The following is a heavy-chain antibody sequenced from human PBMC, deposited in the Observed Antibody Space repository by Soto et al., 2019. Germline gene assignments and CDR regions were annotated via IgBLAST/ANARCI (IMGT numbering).Heavy chain of an antibody. D-gene: IGHD3-3*01. J-gene: IGHJ6*02. V-gene: IGHV1-18*01. CDR3: ARRSGYSMGYYYYGMDV. CDR2: ISAYNGNT. CDR1: GYTFTSYC. Sequence: ASVNVSCKSSGYTFTSYCISWVRQAPGQGLEWMGWISAYNGNTNYAQKLQGRVTMTTDTSTSTAYMELRSLRSDDTAVYYCARRSGYSMGYYYYGMDVWGQGTTVTVSS.